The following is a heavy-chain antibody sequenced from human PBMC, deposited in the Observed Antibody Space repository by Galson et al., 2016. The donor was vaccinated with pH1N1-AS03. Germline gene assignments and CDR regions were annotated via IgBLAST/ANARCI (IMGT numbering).Heavy chain of an antibody. D-gene: IGHD2-15*01. CDR1: GASVSHYASY. J-gene: IGHJ5*02. CDR3: ARDRRDCSGGSCSQDGWFDP. V-gene: IGHV4-39*06. Sequence: ETLSLTCSVSGASVSHYASYWGWIRQAPGKGLGWIATVSARGTTYHNPSLDSRLTISLDTSKNHFALTLTSVTAADPAMYYCARDRRDCSGGSCSQDGWFDPWGQGTLVVVSS. CDR2: VSARGTT.